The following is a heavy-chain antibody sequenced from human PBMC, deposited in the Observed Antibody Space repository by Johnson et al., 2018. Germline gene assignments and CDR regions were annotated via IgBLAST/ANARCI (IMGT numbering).Heavy chain of an antibody. Sequence: EVQLVESGGGLVQPGRSQRLSCAASGFTCDDYAMPWVRQAPGKGLEWVSGIRWNSDKIAYADSVKGRFTISRNNAKNSLYLQRSRRRTEDTAFYYCAKATDSGMAAAGVQHWGQGTLVTVSS. J-gene: IGHJ1*01. V-gene: IGHV3-9*01. CDR2: IRWNSDKI. CDR3: AKATDSGMAAAGVQH. CDR1: GFTCDDYA. D-gene: IGHD6-13*01.